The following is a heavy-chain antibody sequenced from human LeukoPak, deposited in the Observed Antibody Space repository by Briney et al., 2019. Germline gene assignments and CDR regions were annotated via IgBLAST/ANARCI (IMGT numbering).Heavy chain of an antibody. Sequence: PSETLPLTCTVSGGSISSYYWSWIRQPAGKGLEWIGRIYTSGSTNYNPSLKSRVTMSVDTSKNQFSLKLSSVTAADTAVYYCARDDTAMGFGGYYYYGMDVWGQGTTVTVSS. CDR2: IYTSGST. D-gene: IGHD5-18*01. CDR1: GGSISSYY. J-gene: IGHJ6*02. CDR3: ARDDTAMGFGGYYYYGMDV. V-gene: IGHV4-4*07.